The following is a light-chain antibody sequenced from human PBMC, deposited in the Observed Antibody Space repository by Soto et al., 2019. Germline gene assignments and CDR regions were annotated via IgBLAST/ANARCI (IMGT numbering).Light chain of an antibody. Sequence: RRGRNDIAIYLAWYQQKPGEAPKLLIYGASTLDGGVPERFSGSGSGTDFALTISSLQSDDSAIYYCQQHRSSPGNFGGGTKVDIK. J-gene: IGKJ4*01. CDR3: QQHRSSPGN. CDR2: GAS. CDR1: NDIAIY. V-gene: IGKV1-9*01.